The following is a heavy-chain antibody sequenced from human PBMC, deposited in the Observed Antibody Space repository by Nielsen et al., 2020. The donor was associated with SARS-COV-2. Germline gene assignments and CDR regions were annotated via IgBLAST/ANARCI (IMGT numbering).Heavy chain of an antibody. D-gene: IGHD2-15*01. V-gene: IGHV3-30*18. CDR3: AKALSATPYYYYGMDV. J-gene: IGHJ6*02. Sequence: GGSLRLSCAASGFTFSSYGMHWVRQAPGKGLEWVAVISYDGSNKYYADSVKGRFTISRDNSKNTLYLQMNSLRAEDTALYYCAKALSATPYYYYGMDVWGQGTTVTVSS. CDR2: ISYDGSNK. CDR1: GFTFSSYG.